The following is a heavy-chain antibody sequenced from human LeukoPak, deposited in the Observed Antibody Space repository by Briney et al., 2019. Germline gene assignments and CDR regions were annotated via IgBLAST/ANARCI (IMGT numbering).Heavy chain of an antibody. J-gene: IGHJ5*02. CDR1: GGTFSSYA. CDR3: AREVEDYDYVWGSYRHNWFDP. D-gene: IGHD3-16*02. CDR2: IIPIFGTA. Sequence: SVNVSCRASGGTFSSYAISGVRQAPGQRLEWMVGIIPIFGTANYAQKFQGRVTITADKSTSTAYMELSSLRSEDTAVYYCAREVEDYDYVWGSYRHNWFDPWGQGTLVSVPS. V-gene: IGHV1-69*06.